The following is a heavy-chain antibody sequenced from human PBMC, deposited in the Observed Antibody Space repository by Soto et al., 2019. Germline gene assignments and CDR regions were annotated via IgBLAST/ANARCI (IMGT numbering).Heavy chain of an antibody. V-gene: IGHV1-46*03. CDR1: GYTFTSYY. CDR2: INPSGGST. Sequence: ASVKVSCKASGYTFTSYYMHWVRQAPGQGLEWMGIINPSGGSTSYAQKFQGRVTMTRDTSTSTVYMELSSLRSEDTAVYYCARDFSDFLSDGLQEKENYYYYSYMDVWGKGTTVTVSS. J-gene: IGHJ6*03. CDR3: ARDFSDFLSDGLQEKENYYYYSYMDV. D-gene: IGHD4-4*01.